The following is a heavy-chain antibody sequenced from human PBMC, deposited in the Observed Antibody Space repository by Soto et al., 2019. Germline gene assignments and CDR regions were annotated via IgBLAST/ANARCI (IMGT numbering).Heavy chain of an antibody. J-gene: IGHJ4*02. D-gene: IGHD3-22*01. Sequence: SETLSLTCSVSGGSISSTSYYWGWIRQPPGKGLEWIGSIYYSGSIYHNPSLKSRISTSVNTSKNQFSLKLISVTAADTALYYCARLLYDRSGYYYFDYWGRGTLVTVSS. V-gene: IGHV4-39*01. CDR1: GGSISSTSYY. CDR3: ARLLYDRSGYYYFDY. CDR2: IYYSGSI.